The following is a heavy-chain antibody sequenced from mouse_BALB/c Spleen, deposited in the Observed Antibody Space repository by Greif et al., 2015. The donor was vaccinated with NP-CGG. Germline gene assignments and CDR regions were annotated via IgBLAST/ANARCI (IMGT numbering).Heavy chain of an antibody. D-gene: IGHD1-1*02. V-gene: IGHV3-2*02. J-gene: IGHJ4*01. Sequence: EVQLVESGPGLVKPSQSLSLTCTVTGYSITSDYAWNWIRQFPGNKLEWMGYISYSGSTSYNPSLKSRISITRDTSKNQFFLQLNSVTTEDTATYYCARCGNYAMDYWGQGTSVTVSS. CDR1: GYSITSDYA. CDR3: ARCGNYAMDY. CDR2: ISYSGST.